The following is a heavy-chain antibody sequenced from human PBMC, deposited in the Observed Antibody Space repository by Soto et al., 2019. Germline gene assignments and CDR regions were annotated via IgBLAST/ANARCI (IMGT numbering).Heavy chain of an antibody. CDR1: GGSFSSHY. J-gene: IGHJ4*01. CDR3: ATTPGGSSYYEFDY. D-gene: IGHD4-4*01. Sequence: PSETLSLTCTISGGSFSSHYLTWIRQPPGKALEWIGYIHYSGNTNYNPSLKSRVTISVDTSRNQFSLKLTSVSAADTAAYYCATTPGGSSYYEFDY. V-gene: IGHV4-59*11. CDR2: IHYSGNT.